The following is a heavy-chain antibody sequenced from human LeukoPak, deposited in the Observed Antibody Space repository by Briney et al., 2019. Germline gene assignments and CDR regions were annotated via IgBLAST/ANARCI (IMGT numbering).Heavy chain of an antibody. V-gene: IGHV1-69*04. Sequence: SVKVSCKASGGTFSSYAISWVRQAPRQGLEWMGRIIPILGIANYAQKFQGRVTITADKSTSTAYMELSSLRSEDTAVYYCARDLAYCGGDCYFNWFDPWGQGTLVTVSS. CDR1: GGTFSSYA. J-gene: IGHJ5*02. CDR3: ARDLAYCGGDCYFNWFDP. D-gene: IGHD2-21*02. CDR2: IIPILGIA.